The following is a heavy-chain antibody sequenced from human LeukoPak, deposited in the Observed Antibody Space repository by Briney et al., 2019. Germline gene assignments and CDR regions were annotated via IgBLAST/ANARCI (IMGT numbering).Heavy chain of an antibody. D-gene: IGHD5/OR15-5a*01. Sequence: GGSLTLSCPGSEYTVGSNYMTWVGQAPGKGLEWVSLIFGGGDTRYADSVKGRFTISKDNSKNTVYLQMNSLRADDTAVYFCWRPNVLSSVDFWGQGTLVTVAS. J-gene: IGHJ4*02. V-gene: IGHV3-53*01. CDR1: EYTVGSNY. CDR3: WRPNVLSSVDF. CDR2: IFGGGDT.